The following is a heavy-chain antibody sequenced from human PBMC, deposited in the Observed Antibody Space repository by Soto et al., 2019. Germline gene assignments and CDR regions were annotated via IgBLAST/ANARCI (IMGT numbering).Heavy chain of an antibody. V-gene: IGHV1-18*04. CDR1: GYTXNSYG. Sequence: SXKVSFKASGYTXNSYGSSWVRQAPGQGLEWMGWSSAYNGNTDYAQKLQGRVTMTTDTSTSTAYMELRSLRYDDTAVYYCARAETYYYDSSGYYSGYWGQGTLGTVSS. CDR2: SSAYNGNT. CDR3: ARAETYYYDSSGYYSGY. D-gene: IGHD3-22*01. J-gene: IGHJ4*02.